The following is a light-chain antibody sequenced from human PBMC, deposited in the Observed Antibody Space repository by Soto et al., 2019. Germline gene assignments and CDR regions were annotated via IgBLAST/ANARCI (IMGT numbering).Light chain of an antibody. CDR3: QQYGGSPIT. V-gene: IGKV3-20*01. CDR2: GAS. CDR1: QSVTNR. Sequence: EIVLTQSPATLSLSPGERATLSCRASQSVTNRLDWYQHPPGQDTTLLMSGASNRASGVPVRVSGSGSGTDFTLTITRLEPEDFALYYCQQYGGSPITFGLGTRLE. J-gene: IGKJ5*01.